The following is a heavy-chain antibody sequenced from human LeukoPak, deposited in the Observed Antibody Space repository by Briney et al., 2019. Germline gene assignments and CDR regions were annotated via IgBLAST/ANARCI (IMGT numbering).Heavy chain of an antibody. CDR3: AKGSGYSSGWPIDY. J-gene: IGHJ4*02. Sequence: PGGSLRLSCAASGFTFSSYAMSWVRQAPGKGLEWVSAISGSGGSTYCADSVKGRFTISRDNSKNTLYLQMNSLRAEDTAVYYCAKGSGYSSGWPIDYWGQGTLVTVSS. CDR2: ISGSGGST. CDR1: GFTFSSYA. D-gene: IGHD6-19*01. V-gene: IGHV3-23*01.